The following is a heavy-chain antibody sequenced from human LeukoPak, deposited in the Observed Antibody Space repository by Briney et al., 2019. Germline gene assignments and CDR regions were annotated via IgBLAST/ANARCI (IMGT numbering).Heavy chain of an antibody. CDR3: ARSSSGSYWNFQH. Sequence: GASVKVSCKASGYTFTGYYMHWVRQAPGQGLEYMGWINPQSGGTNNAQKFQGRVTMTRGTSISTAYMDLSRLRSDDTAIYYCARSSSGSYWNFQHWGQGTLVTVSS. CDR2: INPQSGGT. J-gene: IGHJ1*01. V-gene: IGHV1-2*02. D-gene: IGHD1-26*01. CDR1: GYTFTGYY.